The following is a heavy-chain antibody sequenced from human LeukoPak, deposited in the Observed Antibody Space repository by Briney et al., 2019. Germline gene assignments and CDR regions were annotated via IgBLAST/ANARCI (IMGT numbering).Heavy chain of an antibody. D-gene: IGHD3-10*01. V-gene: IGHV1-46*01. J-gene: IGHJ4*02. CDR3: ARDGEMAGSGSYSLIDY. Sequence: ASVKVSCKASGYTFTSYYMHWVRQAPGQGLEWMGIINPSSGSTSYAQKFQGRVTMTRDMSTSTVYMELSSLRSEDTAVYYCARDGEMAGSGSYSLIDYWGQGTLVTVSS. CDR1: GYTFTSYY. CDR2: INPSSGST.